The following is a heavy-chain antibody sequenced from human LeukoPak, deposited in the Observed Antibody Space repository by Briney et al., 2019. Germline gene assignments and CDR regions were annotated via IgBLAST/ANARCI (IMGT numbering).Heavy chain of an antibody. CDR2: INPSGGST. Sequence: ASVKVSCKASGYTFTSYYMHWVRQAPGQGLEWMGIINPSGGSTSYAQKFQGRVTMTRDTSTSTVYMELSSPRSEDTAVYYCARDYYDSSGSQALHSGNFDYWGQGTLVTVSS. CDR3: ARDYYDSSGSQALHSGNFDY. V-gene: IGHV1-46*01. D-gene: IGHD3-22*01. CDR1: GYTFTSYY. J-gene: IGHJ4*02.